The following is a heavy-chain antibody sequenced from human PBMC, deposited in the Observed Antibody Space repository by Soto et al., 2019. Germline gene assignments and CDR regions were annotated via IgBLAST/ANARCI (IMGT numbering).Heavy chain of an antibody. V-gene: IGHV4-34*01. CDR2: INHSGST. CDR1: GGSFSGYY. J-gene: IGHJ4*02. CDR3: ARGWDNSSSWFDY. D-gene: IGHD6-13*01. Sequence: SETLSLTCAVYGGSFSGYYWSWIRQPPGKGLEWIGEINHSGSTNYNPSLKSRVTISVDTSKNQFSLRLSSVTAADTAVYYCARGWDNSSSWFDYWGQGTLVTVSS.